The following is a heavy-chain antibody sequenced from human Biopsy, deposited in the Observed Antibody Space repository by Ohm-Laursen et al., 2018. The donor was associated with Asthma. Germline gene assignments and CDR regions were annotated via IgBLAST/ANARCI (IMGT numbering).Heavy chain of an antibody. Sequence: SVKVSCKASGDSFSNYAISWVRQAPGQGLEWMGGLIPVLGTPDHAQMFEGRVTITADESTSTAYMELSSLSSEDTAVYYCARWGIQGVRFWGMDVWGQGTTVTVSS. V-gene: IGHV1-69*13. CDR3: ARWGIQGVRFWGMDV. CDR2: LIPVLGTP. J-gene: IGHJ6*02. CDR1: GDSFSNYA. D-gene: IGHD3-10*01.